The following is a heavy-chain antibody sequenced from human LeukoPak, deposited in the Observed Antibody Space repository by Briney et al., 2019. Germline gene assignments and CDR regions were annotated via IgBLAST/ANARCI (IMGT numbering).Heavy chain of an antibody. D-gene: IGHD2-8*01. Sequence: ASVKVSCKASGYTFTSYYMHWVRQAPGQGLEWMGIINPSGGSTSYAQKFQGRVTMTRGTSTSTVYMELRSLRSDDTAVYYCARDGNGPADYWGQGTLVTVPS. CDR1: GYTFTSYY. CDR2: INPSGGST. CDR3: ARDGNGPADY. J-gene: IGHJ4*02. V-gene: IGHV1-46*01.